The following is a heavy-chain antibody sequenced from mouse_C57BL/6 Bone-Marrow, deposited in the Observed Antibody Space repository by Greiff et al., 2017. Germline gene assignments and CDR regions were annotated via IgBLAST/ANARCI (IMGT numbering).Heavy chain of an antibody. D-gene: IGHD1-1*01. V-gene: IGHV1-81*01. Sequence: VQLQQSGAELARPGASVKLSCKASGYTFTSYGISWVKQRTGQGLEWIGEIYPRSGNTYYNEKFKGKATLTADKSSSTAYMQFSSLTSEDSAIYYCARLAGSSPYYFDYWGQGTTLTVSS. J-gene: IGHJ2*01. CDR1: GYTFTSYG. CDR3: ARLAGSSPYYFDY. CDR2: IYPRSGNT.